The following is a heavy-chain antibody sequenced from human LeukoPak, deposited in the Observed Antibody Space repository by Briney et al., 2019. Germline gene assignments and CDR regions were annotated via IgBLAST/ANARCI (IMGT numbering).Heavy chain of an antibody. CDR1: GFTFSSYA. V-gene: IGHV3-23*01. Sequence: GESLRLSCAASGFTFSSYAISWVRQAPGKVLEWVSAISGSGGSTYYADSVKGRFTISRDNSKNTLYLQMNSLRAEDTAVYYCVKDATGSGWFDPWGQGTLVTVSS. D-gene: IGHD3-10*01. CDR3: VKDATGSGWFDP. J-gene: IGHJ5*02. CDR2: ISGSGGST.